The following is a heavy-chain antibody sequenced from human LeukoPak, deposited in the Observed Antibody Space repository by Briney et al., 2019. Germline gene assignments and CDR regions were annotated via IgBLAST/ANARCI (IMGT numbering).Heavy chain of an antibody. Sequence: GGSLRLSCAASGFTFSNAWMNWVRQAPGKGLEWVGRIKSKTDGGTTDYAAPVKGRLTISRDDSKNTLYLQMNSLKTEDTAVYYRTTNPPNDHDGSGSPDYWGQGTLVTVSS. CDR3: TTNPPNDHDGSGSPDY. D-gene: IGHD3-10*01. J-gene: IGHJ4*02. CDR2: IKSKTDGGTT. V-gene: IGHV3-15*07. CDR1: GFTFSNAW.